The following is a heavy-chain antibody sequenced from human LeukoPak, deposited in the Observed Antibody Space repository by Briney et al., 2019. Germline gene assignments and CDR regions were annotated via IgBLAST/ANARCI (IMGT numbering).Heavy chain of an antibody. J-gene: IGHJ4*02. Sequence: GSLRLSCAASGFTFSSYSMNWVRQAPGKGLEWVANILYDGSHEFYADSVKGRFTISRDNSKNTLYLQINSLKTEDTAVYFCAKEGRWLDSWGQGTLVTVSS. CDR3: AKEGRWLDS. D-gene: IGHD4-23*01. CDR1: GFTFSSYS. V-gene: IGHV3-30*02. CDR2: ILYDGSHE.